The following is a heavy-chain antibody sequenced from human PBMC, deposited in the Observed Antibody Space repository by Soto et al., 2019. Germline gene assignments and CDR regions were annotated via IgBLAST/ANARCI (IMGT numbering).Heavy chain of an antibody. CDR2: ISSSSSTI. Sequence: GGSLRLSCAASGFTFSSYSMNWVRQAPGKGLEWVSYISSSSSTIYYADSVKGRFTISRDNAKNSLYLQMNSLRDEDTAVYYCARSGPNYYDSSGYHFDYWGQGTLVTVSS. CDR1: GFTFSSYS. J-gene: IGHJ4*02. V-gene: IGHV3-48*02. CDR3: ARSGPNYYDSSGYHFDY. D-gene: IGHD3-22*01.